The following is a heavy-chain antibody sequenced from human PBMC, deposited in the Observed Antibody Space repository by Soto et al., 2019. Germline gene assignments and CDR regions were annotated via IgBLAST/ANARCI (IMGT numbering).Heavy chain of an antibody. Sequence: GGSLRLSCAASGFTFSSYSMNWVRQAPGKGLEWVSYISSSSSTMYYADSVKGRFTISRDNAKNSLFLHMNSLRDEDTAVDYCARDSTDADSGSYSGDYWGQGTLVTVSS. D-gene: IGHD1-26*01. CDR3: ARDSTDADSGSYSGDY. CDR1: GFTFSSYS. V-gene: IGHV3-48*02. CDR2: ISSSSSTM. J-gene: IGHJ4*02.